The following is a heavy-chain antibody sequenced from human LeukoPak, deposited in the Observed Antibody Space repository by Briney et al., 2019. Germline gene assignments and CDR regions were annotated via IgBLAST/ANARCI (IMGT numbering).Heavy chain of an antibody. Sequence: GGSLRLSCAASGFTFGTYWMHWVRQAPGKGLVWVARIRPEGTTTAYADSVKGRSTISRDNAKNTLFLQMNSLSAEDTAVYYCARDLDWILFDYWGQGTLVTVSS. CDR2: IRPEGTTT. D-gene: IGHD3-9*01. J-gene: IGHJ4*02. CDR3: ARDLDWILFDY. CDR1: GFTFGTYW. V-gene: IGHV3-74*03.